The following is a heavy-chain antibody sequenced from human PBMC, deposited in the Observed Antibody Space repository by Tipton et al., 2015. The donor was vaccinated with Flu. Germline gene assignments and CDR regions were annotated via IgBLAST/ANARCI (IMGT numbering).Heavy chain of an antibody. CDR2: ISGSGDST. D-gene: IGHD5-18*01. Sequence: GSLRLSCAASGFTFSSYAMIWVRQAPGKGLEGVSGISGSGDSTFYADSVKGRFTISRDNSKHTLYLQMNSLRVDDTAVYYCAKREGYGTIDYWGQGTLVTVSS. CDR1: GFTFSSYA. J-gene: IGHJ4*02. CDR3: AKREGYGTIDY. V-gene: IGHV3-23*01.